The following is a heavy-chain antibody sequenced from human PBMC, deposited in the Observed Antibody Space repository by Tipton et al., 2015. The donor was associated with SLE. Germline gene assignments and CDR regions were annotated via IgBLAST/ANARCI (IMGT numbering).Heavy chain of an antibody. D-gene: IGHD2-2*01. V-gene: IGHV1-69*05. J-gene: IGHJ1*01. CDR3: ASGDCSSTSCYRAEYFQH. Sequence: QSGPEVKKPGSSVKVSCKASGGTFSSYAISWVRQAPGQGLEWMGGIIPIFGTANYAQKVQARVTITTDESTSTAYMELSSLRSDDTAVYSCASGDCSSTSCYRAEYFQHWGQGTLVTVSS. CDR1: GGTFSSYA. CDR2: IIPIFGTA.